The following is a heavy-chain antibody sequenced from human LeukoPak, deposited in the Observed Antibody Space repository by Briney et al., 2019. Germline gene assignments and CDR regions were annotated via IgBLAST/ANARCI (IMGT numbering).Heavy chain of an antibody. J-gene: IGHJ4*02. CDR2: IWYDGSNK. D-gene: IGHD6-13*01. CDR1: GFTFSSYC. CDR3: AEGIAAAGSHTVDY. V-gene: IGHV3-33*06. Sequence: AGSLSLSCAASGFTFSSYCLHWVRQAPGTGLEWVAVIWYDGSNKYYADSVKGRFTVSRDNSKHTLYLQMNSLRAGDTAVYYCAEGIAAAGSHTVDYWGQGTLVTVSS.